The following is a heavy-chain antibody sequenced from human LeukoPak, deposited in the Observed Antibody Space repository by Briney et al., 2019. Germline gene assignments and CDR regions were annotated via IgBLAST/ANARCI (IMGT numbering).Heavy chain of an antibody. Sequence: LETLSLTCAVYGGSFSGYYWSWIRQPPGKGLEWIAEINHSGSTNYNPSLKSRVTISVDTSKNQFSLKLSSVTAADTAVYYCAREGSHYDFWSGYYPLDYWGQGTLVTLSS. J-gene: IGHJ4*02. CDR3: AREGSHYDFWSGYYPLDY. D-gene: IGHD3-3*01. V-gene: IGHV4-34*01. CDR1: GGSFSGYY. CDR2: INHSGST.